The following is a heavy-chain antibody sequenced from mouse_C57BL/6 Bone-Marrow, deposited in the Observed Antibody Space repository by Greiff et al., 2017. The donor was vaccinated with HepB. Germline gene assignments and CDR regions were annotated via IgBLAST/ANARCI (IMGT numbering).Heavy chain of an antibody. Sequence: VQLQQPGAELVKPGASVKMSCKASGYTFTSYWITWVKQRPGQGLEWIGDIYPGSGSTNYNEKFKSKATLTVDTSSSTAYMQLSSLTSEDSAVYYCAREHITTVVEGYYFDYWGQGTTLTVSS. CDR3: AREHITTVVEGYYFDY. CDR1: GYTFTSYW. CDR2: IYPGSGST. V-gene: IGHV1-55*01. J-gene: IGHJ2*01. D-gene: IGHD1-1*01.